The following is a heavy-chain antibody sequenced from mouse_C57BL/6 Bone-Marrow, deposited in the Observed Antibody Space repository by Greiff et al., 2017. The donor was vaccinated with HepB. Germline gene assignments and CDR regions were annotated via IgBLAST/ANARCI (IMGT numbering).Heavy chain of an antibody. J-gene: IGHJ3*01. D-gene: IGHD2-3*01. CDR1: GFTFSSYA. CDR2: ISSGGDYI. V-gene: IGHV5-9-1*02. Sequence: EVQLVESGEGLVKPGGSLKLSCAASGFTFSSYAMSWVRQTPEKRLEWVAYISSGGDYIYYADTVKGRFTLSRDNARDTLYLQMSSLKSEDTAMYYCTRDRARDGCYPAWFAYWGQGTLVTVSA. CDR3: TRDRARDGCYPAWFAY.